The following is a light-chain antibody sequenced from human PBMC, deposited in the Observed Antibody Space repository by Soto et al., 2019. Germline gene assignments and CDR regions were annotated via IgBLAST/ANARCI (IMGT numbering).Light chain of an antibody. J-gene: IGLJ1*01. Sequence: QSVLTQPASVSGSPGQSITISCTGTSSDVGSYNYVSWYQQHPGKAPKLMIYEVSDRPSGISSRFSGSKSGNTASLNISGLHTAEEADYSCCSYAGSKIFFVFGTGTKVTVL. CDR1: SSDVGSYNY. V-gene: IGLV2-14*01. CDR3: CSYAGSKIFFV. CDR2: EVS.